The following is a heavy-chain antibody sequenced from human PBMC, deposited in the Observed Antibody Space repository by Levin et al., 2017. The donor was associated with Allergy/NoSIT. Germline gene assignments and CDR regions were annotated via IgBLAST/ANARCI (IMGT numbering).Heavy chain of an antibody. V-gene: IGHV4-59*01. J-gene: IGHJ4*02. CDR1: GGSISSYY. Sequence: SETLSLTCTVSGGSISSYYWSWIRQPPGKGLEWIGYIYYSGSTNYNPPLKTRVTIPVATPKTQFSLKLGSGAAADTAVYYCAGTYYDSGGIDYWGQGTLVTVSS. CDR3: AGTYYDSGGIDY. CDR2: IYYSGST. D-gene: IGHD3-22*01.